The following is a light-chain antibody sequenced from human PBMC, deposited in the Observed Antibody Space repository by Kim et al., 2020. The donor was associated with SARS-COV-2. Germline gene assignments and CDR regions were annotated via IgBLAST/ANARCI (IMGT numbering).Light chain of an antibody. V-gene: IGKV3-20*01. J-gene: IGKJ1*01. CDR3: QQFGRSWWT. CDR2: GAS. CDR1: QSVSSSY. Sequence: PPGERAALPCRASQSVSSSYVAWYQQKPGQAPRLLIHGASTRATGIPDRFSGSGSGTDFTLTISRLEPEDFAVYYCQQFGRSWWTFGQGTKVDIK.